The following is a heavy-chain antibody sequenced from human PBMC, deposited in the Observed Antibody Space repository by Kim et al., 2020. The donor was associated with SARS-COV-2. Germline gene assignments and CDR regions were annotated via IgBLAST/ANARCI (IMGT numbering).Heavy chain of an antibody. J-gene: IGHJ4*02. V-gene: IGHV3-11*01. CDR3: PRDILTGYYTLFDY. CDR1: GFTFSDYY. Sequence: GGSLRLSCAASGFTFSDYYMSWIRQAPGKGLEWVSYISSSGSTIYYADSVKGRFTISRDNAKNSLYLQMNSLRAEDTAVYYCPRDILTGYYTLFDYWGQGTLGHVSS. CDR2: ISSSGSTI. D-gene: IGHD3-9*01.